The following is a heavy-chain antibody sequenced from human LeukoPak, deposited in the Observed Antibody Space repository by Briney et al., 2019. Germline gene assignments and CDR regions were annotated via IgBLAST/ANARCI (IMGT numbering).Heavy chain of an antibody. Sequence: SETLSLTCTVSGGSISLYYWSWVRQPPGKGLEWIGSIYHSGSTYYNPSLKSRVTISVDTSKNQFSLKLSSVTAADTAVYYCARAQWLPLDYFDYWGQGTLVTVSS. CDR2: IYHSGST. CDR1: GGSISLYY. CDR3: ARAQWLPLDYFDY. V-gene: IGHV4-38-2*02. D-gene: IGHD6-19*01. J-gene: IGHJ4*02.